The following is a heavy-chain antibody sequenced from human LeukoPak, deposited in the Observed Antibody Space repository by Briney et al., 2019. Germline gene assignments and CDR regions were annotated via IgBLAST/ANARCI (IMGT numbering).Heavy chain of an antibody. D-gene: IGHD6-6*01. CDR2: INPSSGGT. V-gene: IGHV1-2*02. CDR1: GYTFIGYY. Sequence: ASVKVSCKASGYTFIGYYMHWVRQAPGQGLEWMGWINPSSGGTDYAQKFQGRVTTTRDTSISTAYMEVSGLRSDDTAVYYCARVPSSSSSYNAMDVWGQGTTVTVSS. J-gene: IGHJ6*02. CDR3: ARVPSSSSSYNAMDV.